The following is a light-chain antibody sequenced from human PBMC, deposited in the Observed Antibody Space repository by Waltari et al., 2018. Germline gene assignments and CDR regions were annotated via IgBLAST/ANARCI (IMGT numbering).Light chain of an antibody. V-gene: IGKV2-28*01. CDR2: LGS. CDR3: MQALQTPT. CDR1: QSLLHSNGYNY. Sequence: DIVLTQSPLSLPVTPGEPASISCRSSQSLLHSNGYNYLDWYLQKSGQSPQLLIYLGSSRASGVPDRFSGSGSGTEFTLKISRVEAGDVGVYFCMQALQTPTFGQGTKV. J-gene: IGKJ1*01.